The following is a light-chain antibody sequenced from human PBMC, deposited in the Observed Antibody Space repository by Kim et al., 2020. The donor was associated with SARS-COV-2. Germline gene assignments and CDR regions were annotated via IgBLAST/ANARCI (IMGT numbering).Light chain of an antibody. V-gene: IGLV2-23*02. Sequence: QSITIACTGSSSDVGTYNFVPWYQHRPGEAPKLMIYEVNKRPSGVSDRFSGSKSGNTASLTISGLQTEDEADYHCSSYAGTSTFVLFGGGTQLTVL. CDR1: SSDVGTYNF. CDR2: EVN. CDR3: SSYAGTSTFVL. J-gene: IGLJ2*01.